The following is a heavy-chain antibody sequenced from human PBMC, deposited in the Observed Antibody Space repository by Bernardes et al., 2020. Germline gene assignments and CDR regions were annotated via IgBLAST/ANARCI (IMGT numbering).Heavy chain of an antibody. CDR1: GYTFTGYY. CDR2: INPNSGGT. Sequence: ASVKVSCKASGYTFTGYYMHWVRQAPGQGLEWMGRINPNSGGTNYAQKFQGRVTMTRDTSISTAYMELSRLRSDDTAVYYCARPLPYYDFWSGEGDAFDIWGQGTMVTVSS. D-gene: IGHD3-3*01. J-gene: IGHJ3*02. V-gene: IGHV1-2*06. CDR3: ARPLPYYDFWSGEGDAFDI.